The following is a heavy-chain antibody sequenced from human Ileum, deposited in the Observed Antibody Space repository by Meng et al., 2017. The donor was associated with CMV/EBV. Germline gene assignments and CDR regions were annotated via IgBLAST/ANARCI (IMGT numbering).Heavy chain of an antibody. V-gene: IGHV3-7*01. J-gene: IGHJ4*02. CDR3: ARAWSRSDTDY. CDR2: IKQDGSET. Sequence: GGSLRLSCAASGFTFSSYWMSRVRQAPGKGLEWVANIKQDGSETYYVDSVKGRFTISRDNAKNSLYLQMNSLRAEDTAVYYCARAWSRSDTDYWGQGTLVTVSS. D-gene: IGHD6-25*01. CDR1: GFTFSSYW.